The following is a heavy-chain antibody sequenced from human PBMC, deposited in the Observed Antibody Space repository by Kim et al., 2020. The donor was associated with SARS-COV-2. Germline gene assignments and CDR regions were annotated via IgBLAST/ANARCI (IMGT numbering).Heavy chain of an antibody. CDR3: ATTSRVTSYWYFDL. CDR1: GFTFSSYA. D-gene: IGHD3-10*01. CDR2: ISGSGGST. J-gene: IGHJ2*01. V-gene: IGHV3-23*01. Sequence: GGSLRLSCAASGFTFSSYAMSWVRQAPGKGMEWVSAISGSGGSTYYADSVKGRFTISRDNSKNTLYLQMNSLRAEDTAVYYCATTSRVTSYWYFDLWGRGTLVTVSS.